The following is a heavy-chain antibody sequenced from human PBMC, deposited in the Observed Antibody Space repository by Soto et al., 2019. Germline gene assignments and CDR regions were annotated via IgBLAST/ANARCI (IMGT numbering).Heavy chain of an antibody. D-gene: IGHD3-22*01. Sequence: GGALKLSCAASGFTFSSYAMHWGRPGPGKGLEWVAVISYDGSNKYYADSVKGRFTISRDNSKNTLYLQMNSLRAEDTAVYYCARDTFYYDSSGYLDYWGQGTLVTVSS. CDR2: ISYDGSNK. CDR3: ARDTFYYDSSGYLDY. J-gene: IGHJ4*02. V-gene: IGHV3-30-3*01. CDR1: GFTFSSYA.